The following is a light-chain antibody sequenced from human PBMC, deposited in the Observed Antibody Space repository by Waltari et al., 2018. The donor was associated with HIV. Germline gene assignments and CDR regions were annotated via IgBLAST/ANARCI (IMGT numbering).Light chain of an antibody. J-gene: IGLJ1*01. V-gene: IGLV3-25*03. CDR1: ALPKQY. CDR2: KDT. CDR3: HSSDSSGTYV. Sequence: SYELTQPPSVSVSPGQTARTTCSGDALPKQYVYWYQQKPGQAPELLIYKDTERPSGIPERFSGSSSGITVTLTISGVQAEDEADYYCHSSDSSGTYVFGTGTKVTVL.